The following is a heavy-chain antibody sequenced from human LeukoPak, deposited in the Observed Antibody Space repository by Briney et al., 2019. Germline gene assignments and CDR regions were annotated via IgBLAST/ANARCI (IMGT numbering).Heavy chain of an antibody. CDR1: GITFSNYA. D-gene: IGHD5-18*01. V-gene: IGHV3-23*01. Sequence: GGSLRLSCVASGITFSNYAVSWVRQAPEKGLDWVSVISGSAHKIRYADSVKGRFTISRDNSENIVYLQMNNLRVEDTAVYYCAGRPTGYSSGYIHWGQGTLDTVSS. J-gene: IGHJ4*02. CDR2: ISGSAHKI. CDR3: AGRPTGYSSGYIH.